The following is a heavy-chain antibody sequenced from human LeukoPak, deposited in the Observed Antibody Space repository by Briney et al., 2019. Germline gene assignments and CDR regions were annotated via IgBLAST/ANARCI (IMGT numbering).Heavy chain of an antibody. J-gene: IGHJ4*02. CDR1: GFTFSSYS. V-gene: IGHV3-21*01. CDR3: ARMLYQLLSY. Sequence: GGSLTLSCTASGFTFSSYSMNWVRQAPAKGLEWVSSISSSSSYIYYADSVKGRFTISRDNAKNSLYLQMNSLRAEDTAVYYCARMLYQLLSYWGQRTLVTVSS. D-gene: IGHD2-2*01. CDR2: ISSSSSYI.